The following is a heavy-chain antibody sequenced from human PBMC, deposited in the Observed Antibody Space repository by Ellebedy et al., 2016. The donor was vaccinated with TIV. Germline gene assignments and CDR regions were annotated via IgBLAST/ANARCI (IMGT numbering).Heavy chain of an antibody. D-gene: IGHD4-17*01. CDR2: INPLSGST. V-gene: IGHV1-46*01. CDR1: GYTLTSYY. Sequence: ASVKVSCXASGYTLTSYYVHWVRQAPGRGFEWLGLINPLSGSTFYAQKLQGRVTLTRDTSTNTVYLELGSLTSDDSAMYFCARSDFYGDSRIDYWGQGALVTVSS. CDR3: ARSDFYGDSRIDY. J-gene: IGHJ4*02.